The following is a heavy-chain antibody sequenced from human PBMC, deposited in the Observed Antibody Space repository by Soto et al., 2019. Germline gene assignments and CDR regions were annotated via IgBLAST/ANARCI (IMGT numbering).Heavy chain of an antibody. V-gene: IGHV3-30*18. CDR1: GFTFSSYG. CDR3: AKGGHWLWFGELRPRGLDY. J-gene: IGHJ4*02. D-gene: IGHD3-10*01. CDR2: ISYDGSNK. Sequence: QVQLVESGGGVVQPGRSLRLSCAASGFTFSSYGMHWVRQAPGKGLEWVAVISYDGSNKYYADSVKGRFTISRDNSKNTLYLQMNSLRAEDTAVYYCAKGGHWLWFGELRPRGLDYWGQGTLVTVSS.